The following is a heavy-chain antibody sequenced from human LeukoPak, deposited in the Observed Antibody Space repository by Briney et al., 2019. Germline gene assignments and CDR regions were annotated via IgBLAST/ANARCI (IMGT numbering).Heavy chain of an antibody. Sequence: SQTLSLTCTVSGGSISSGGYYWSWIRQHPGKGLEWIGYIYYSGSTYYNPSLKSRVTISVDTSKNQFSLKLSSVTAADTAVYYCARQDIVVVVAATRVALGNWFDPWGQGTLVTVSS. D-gene: IGHD2-15*01. CDR1: GGSISSGGYY. CDR3: ARQDIVVVVAATRVALGNWFDP. V-gene: IGHV4-31*03. J-gene: IGHJ5*02. CDR2: IYYSGST.